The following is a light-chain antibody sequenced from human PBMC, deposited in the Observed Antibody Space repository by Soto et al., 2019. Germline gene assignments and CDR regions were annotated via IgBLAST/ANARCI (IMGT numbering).Light chain of an antibody. CDR3: SAWDDSLNGPI. J-gene: IGLJ2*01. CDR1: SSSVGVNT. CDR2: SNT. Sequence: QSVLTQPPSASGTPGQRVTISCSGSSSSVGVNTVNWYQQLPGTAPKLLIYSNTQRPSGVPDRFSGSESGTSASLAISGLQSEDEADYYCSAWDDSLNGPIFGGGTQLTVL. V-gene: IGLV1-44*01.